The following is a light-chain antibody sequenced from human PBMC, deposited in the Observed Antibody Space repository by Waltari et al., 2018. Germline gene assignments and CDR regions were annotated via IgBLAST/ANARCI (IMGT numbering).Light chain of an antibody. J-gene: IGKJ1*01. CDR1: QSVLYSSNNKNF. CDR2: WAS. CDR3: QQYYSTPWS. V-gene: IGKV4-1*01. Sequence: DIVMTQSPDSLAVALGESATIHCKSSQSVLYSSNNKNFLAWYQQKPGQPPKLLIYWASTRESGVPDRFSGSGSGTDFTLTISSLQAEDVAVYYCQQYYSTPWSFGQGTKVEIK.